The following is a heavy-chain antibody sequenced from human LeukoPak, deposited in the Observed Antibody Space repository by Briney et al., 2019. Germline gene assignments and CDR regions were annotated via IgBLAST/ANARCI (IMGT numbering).Heavy chain of an antibody. CDR3: ARDGGTRYYYYTDV. CDR2: IYYSGST. V-gene: IGHV4-59*01. J-gene: IGHJ6*03. Sequence: PSETLSLTCTVSGGSISSYYWSWIRQPPGKGLEWIGYIYYSGSTNYNPSLKSRVTISVDTSKNQFSLKLSSVTAADTAVYYCARDGGTRYYYYTDVWGKGTTVTVSS. D-gene: IGHD3-16*01. CDR1: GGSISSYY.